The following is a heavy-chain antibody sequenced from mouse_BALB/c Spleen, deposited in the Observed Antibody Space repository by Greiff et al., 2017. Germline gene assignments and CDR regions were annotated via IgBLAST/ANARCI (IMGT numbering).Heavy chain of an antibody. V-gene: IGHV1S81*02. J-gene: IGHJ2*01. Sequence: QVQLQQPGADLVKPGASVKLSCKASGYTFTSYWMHWVKQRPGQGLEWIGEINPSNGRTNYNEKFKSKATLTVDKSSSTAYMQLSSLTSEDSAVYYCARPSLYGNYVRYFDYWGQGTTLTVSS. CDR1: GYTFTSYW. D-gene: IGHD2-1*01. CDR2: INPSNGRT. CDR3: ARPSLYGNYVRYFDY.